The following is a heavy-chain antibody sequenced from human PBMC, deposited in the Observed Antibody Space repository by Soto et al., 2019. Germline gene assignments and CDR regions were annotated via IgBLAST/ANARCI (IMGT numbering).Heavy chain of an antibody. Sequence: QVQLVQSGAEVKKPGASVNVSCKASGDTFTGYYMHGVRQAPGQWLEGMGWINPNSGGTNYAQKLQGRVTMTRDTSISTADMALSRLRSDDTAEHYWARGTENNDYYGMDVWGQGTTVTVS. V-gene: IGHV1-2*02. CDR1: GDTFTGYY. CDR3: ARGTENNDYYGMDV. D-gene: IGHD1-20*01. J-gene: IGHJ6*02. CDR2: INPNSGGT.